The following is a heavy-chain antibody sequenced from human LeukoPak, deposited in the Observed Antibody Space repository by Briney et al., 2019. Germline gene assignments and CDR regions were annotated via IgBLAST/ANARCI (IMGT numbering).Heavy chain of an antibody. CDR2: INPNSGGT. D-gene: IGHD2-2*01. V-gene: IGHV1-2*02. CDR3: ARDRPLRPYCSSTSCYYGIDY. Sequence: GASVKVSCKASGYTFTGYYMHWVRQAPGQGLEWMGWINPNSGGTNYAQKFQGRVTMTRDTSISTAYMELSRLRSDDTAVYYCARDRPLRPYCSSTSCYYGIDYWGQGTLVTVSS. J-gene: IGHJ4*02. CDR1: GYTFTGYY.